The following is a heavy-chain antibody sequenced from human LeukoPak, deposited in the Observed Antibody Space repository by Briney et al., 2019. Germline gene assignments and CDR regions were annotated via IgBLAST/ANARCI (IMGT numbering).Heavy chain of an antibody. V-gene: IGHV4-34*01. CDR2: INRSGST. Sequence: SETLSLTCAVYGGSFSGYYWSWIRQPPGKGLEWIGEINRSGSTNYNPSLKSRVTISVDTSKNQFSLKLSPVTAADTAVYYCAREGTYSGYDSDAFDIWGQGTMVTVSS. J-gene: IGHJ3*02. D-gene: IGHD5-12*01. CDR3: AREGTYSGYDSDAFDI. CDR1: GGSFSGYY.